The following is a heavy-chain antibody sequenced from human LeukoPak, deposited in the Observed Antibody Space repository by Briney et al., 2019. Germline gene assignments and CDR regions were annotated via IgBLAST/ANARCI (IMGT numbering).Heavy chain of an antibody. CDR2: INAGNGNT. CDR1: GYTFTSYA. CDR3: ARDGAYYDSGSYYNNYFDY. V-gene: IGHV1-3*01. D-gene: IGHD3-10*01. Sequence: GASVEVSCKASGYTFTSYAMHWVRQAPGQRLEWMGWINAGNGNTKYSQKFQGRVTITRDTSASTAYMELSSLRSEDTAVYYCARDGAYYDSGSYYNNYFDYWGQGTLVTVSS. J-gene: IGHJ4*02.